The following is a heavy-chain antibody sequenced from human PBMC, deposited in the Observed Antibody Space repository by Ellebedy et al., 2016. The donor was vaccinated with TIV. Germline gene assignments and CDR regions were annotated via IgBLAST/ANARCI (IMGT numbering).Heavy chain of an antibody. CDR3: ARDSRDGYMKD. D-gene: IGHD5-24*01. CDR1: GFTFSSYS. Sequence: GGSLRLXXAASGFTFSSYSMNWVRQAPGKGLEWVSSISSSSSYIYYADSVKGRFTISRDNAKNSLYLQMNSLRAEDTAVYYCARDSRDGYMKDWGQGTLVTVSS. V-gene: IGHV3-21*01. J-gene: IGHJ4*02. CDR2: ISSSSSYI.